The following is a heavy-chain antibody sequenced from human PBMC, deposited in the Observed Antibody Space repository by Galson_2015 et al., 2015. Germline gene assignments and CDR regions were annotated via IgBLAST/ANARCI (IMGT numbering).Heavy chain of an antibody. CDR2: IWYDGSNK. Sequence: SLRLSCAASGFTFSTYGMHWVRQAPGKGLEWVAVIWYDGSNKYYADSVKGRFTISRDNSKNTLYLQMNSLRAEDTAVYYCAREWVGYYGSGSHPMDVWGKGTTVTVSS. CDR1: GFTFSTYG. J-gene: IGHJ6*04. D-gene: IGHD3-10*01. CDR3: AREWVGYYGSGSHPMDV. V-gene: IGHV3-33*01.